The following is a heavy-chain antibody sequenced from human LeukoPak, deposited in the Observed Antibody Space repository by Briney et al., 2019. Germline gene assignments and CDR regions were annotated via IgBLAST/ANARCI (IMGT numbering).Heavy chain of an antibody. CDR3: ARANNSSWHN. D-gene: IGHD6-13*01. V-gene: IGHV3-7*01. CDR2: IKPDGSAE. J-gene: IGHJ4*02. CDR1: GFTFSRYW. Sequence: PGGSLRLSCVGSGFTFSRYWLNWVRQAPGRGLEWVANIKPDGSAEYYAASVKGRFTVSRDNAKNSLFLQMNSLRVEDTAVYYCARANNSSWHNWGQGTLVTVSS.